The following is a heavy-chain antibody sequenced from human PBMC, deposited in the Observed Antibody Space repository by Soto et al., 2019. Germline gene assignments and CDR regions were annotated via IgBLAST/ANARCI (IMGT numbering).Heavy chain of an antibody. CDR2: ISYDGSNK. CDR3: ASDYSNMYYFDY. Sequence: GGSLRLSCAASGFTFSSYAMHWVRQAPGKGLEWVAVISYDGSNKYYADSVKGRFTISRDNSKNTLYLQMNSLRAEDTAVYYCASDYSNMYYFDYWGQGTLVTVSS. D-gene: IGHD4-4*01. V-gene: IGHV3-30-3*01. J-gene: IGHJ4*02. CDR1: GFTFSSYA.